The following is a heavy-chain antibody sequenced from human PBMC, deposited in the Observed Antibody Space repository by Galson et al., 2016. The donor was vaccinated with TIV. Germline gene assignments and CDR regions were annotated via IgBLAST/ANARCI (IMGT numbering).Heavy chain of an antibody. CDR1: GFSFSSYS. V-gene: IGHV3-21*04. D-gene: IGHD2-2*01. CDR3: ARSPCSSTSCRILSYYMDV. CDR2: ISNRSSYI. J-gene: IGHJ6*03. Sequence: SLRLSCAASGFSFSSYSMNWVRQAPGKGLEWVSSISNRSSYIYYTASVQGRFTISRDNAKNSLYLQMNSLRAEDTAVYYCARSPCSSTSCRILSYYMDVWGKGTTVTVSS.